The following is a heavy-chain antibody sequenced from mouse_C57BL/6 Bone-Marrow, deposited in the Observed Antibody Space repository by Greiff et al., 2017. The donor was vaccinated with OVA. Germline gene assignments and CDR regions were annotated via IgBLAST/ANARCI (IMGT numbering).Heavy chain of an antibody. V-gene: IGHV5-6*01. CDR1: GFTFSSYG. CDR3: ARRITGTLFAY. Sequence: EVQLVESGGDLVKPGGSLKLSCAASGFTFSSYGMSWVRQTPDKRLEWVATISSGGSYTYYPDSVKGRFTISRDNAKNTLYLQMSSLKSEDTAMYYCARRITGTLFAYWGQGTLVTVSA. J-gene: IGHJ3*01. D-gene: IGHD4-1*01. CDR2: ISSGGSYT.